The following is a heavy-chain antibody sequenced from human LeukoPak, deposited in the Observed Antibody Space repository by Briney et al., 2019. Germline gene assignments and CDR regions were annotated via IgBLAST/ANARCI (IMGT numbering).Heavy chain of an antibody. CDR2: IKQDGSEK. CDR3: ARVGGSSSWYYYYYYGMDV. V-gene: IGHV3-7*01. D-gene: IGHD6-13*01. CDR1: GITFSNYA. Sequence: GGSLRLSCAASGITFSNYAMSWVRQAPGKGLEWVANIKQDGSEKYYVDSVKGRFTISRDNAKNSLYLQMNSLRAEDTAVYYCARVGGSSSWYYYYYYGMDVWGQGTTVTVSS. J-gene: IGHJ6*02.